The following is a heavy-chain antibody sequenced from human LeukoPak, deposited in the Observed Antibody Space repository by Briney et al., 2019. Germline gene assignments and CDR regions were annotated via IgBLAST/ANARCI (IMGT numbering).Heavy chain of an antibody. J-gene: IGHJ3*02. CDR1: GFTFSSDW. CDR2: IKQDGSKK. V-gene: IGHV3-7*01. Sequence: AGGSLRLSCAASGFTFSSDWMTRVRQAPGKGLEWVANIKQDGSKKNYVDSVKGRFTISTDNAKNSLYLQMDSLRAEDTAVYYCARDFSPHYSGTYYDAFDIWGQGTMVTVSS. D-gene: IGHD1-26*01. CDR3: ARDFSPHYSGTYYDAFDI.